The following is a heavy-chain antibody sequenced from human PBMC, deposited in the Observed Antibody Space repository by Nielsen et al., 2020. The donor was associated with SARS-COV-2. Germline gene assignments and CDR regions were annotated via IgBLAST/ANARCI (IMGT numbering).Heavy chain of an antibody. V-gene: IGHV3-9*01. CDR2: ISWNSGSI. D-gene: IGHD6-13*01. CDR3: ARGSIAAAGNWFDP. CDR1: GFTFDDYA. J-gene: IGHJ5*02. Sequence: GGSLRLSCAASGFTFDDYAMHWVRQAPGKGLEWVSGISWNSGSIGYADSVKGRFTISRDNAKNSLYLQMNSLRAEDTALYHCARGSIAAAGNWFDPWGQGTLVTVSS.